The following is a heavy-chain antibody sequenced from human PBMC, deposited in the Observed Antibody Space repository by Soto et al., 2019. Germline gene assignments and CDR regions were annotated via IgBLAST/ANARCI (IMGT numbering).Heavy chain of an antibody. CDR2: INPNSGDT. CDR1: GYILTVCY. J-gene: IGHJ4*02. Sequence: ASVRVCCSASGYILTVCYRHSVRQAHGQVLDGMGGINPNSGDTNYTQKFQGWVTMTRDTSISTAYMELSRLRSDDTAVYYCATSRISIAVAGETEYYFDYWGQGTLVTVSS. D-gene: IGHD6-19*01. V-gene: IGHV1-2*04. CDR3: ATSRISIAVAGETEYYFDY.